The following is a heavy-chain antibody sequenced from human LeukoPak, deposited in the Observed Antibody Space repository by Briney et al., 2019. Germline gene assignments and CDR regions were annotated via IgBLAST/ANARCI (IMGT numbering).Heavy chain of an antibody. Sequence: SQTLSLTCVISGDSVSSNNVAWNWLRQSPSRGLEWLGRTYYRSKWYNDYAVSMKGRITINPDTSKNQFSLQLKSVTPEDTAMYHCARDIPGSQDAFDLWGQGTMVIVSS. CDR2: TYYRSKWYN. CDR1: GDSVSSNNVA. CDR3: ARDIPGSQDAFDL. V-gene: IGHV6-1*01. J-gene: IGHJ3*01. D-gene: IGHD1-20*01.